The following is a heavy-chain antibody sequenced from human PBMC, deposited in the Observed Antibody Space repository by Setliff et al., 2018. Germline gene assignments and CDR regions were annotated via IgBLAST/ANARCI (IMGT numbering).Heavy chain of an antibody. CDR1: GFTYSYFE. CDR3: VRDLYGGTFFHH. V-gene: IGHV3-48*03. J-gene: IGHJ1*01. D-gene: IGHD4-17*01. Sequence: GGSLRLSCAASGFTYSYFEMNWARQAPGKGLEWLSYISSGGSTIHYADSVKGRFTISRDDAKDSLYLRMDSLSAEDTAVYYCVRDLYGGTFFHHWGHGTLVTVSS. CDR2: ISSGGSTI.